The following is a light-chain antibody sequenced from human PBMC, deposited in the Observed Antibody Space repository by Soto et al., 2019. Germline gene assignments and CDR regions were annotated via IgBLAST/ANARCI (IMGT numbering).Light chain of an antibody. V-gene: IGLV1-44*01. Sequence: QSVLTQPPSASGTPGQWVTISCSGSNSNIESNTVNWYQQLPGTAPKPLIYSNNQRPSGFPDRFSGSKSGTSASLAISGLQSDDEADYYCAAWDDSLNGHVVFGGGTKLTVL. CDR2: SNN. J-gene: IGLJ2*01. CDR1: NSNIESNT. CDR3: AAWDDSLNGHVV.